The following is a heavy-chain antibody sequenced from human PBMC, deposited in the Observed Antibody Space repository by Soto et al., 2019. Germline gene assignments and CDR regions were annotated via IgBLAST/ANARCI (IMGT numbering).Heavy chain of an antibody. CDR1: GESFSGYI. CDR2: MDYSGSA. D-gene: IGHD3-22*01. Sequence: SETLSLTCAVYGESFSGYICTWIRQPPGKGLEWIGQMDYSGSASYNPSLKSRVTISVDTSKNQFSLKLSSVTAADTAVYYCARLTYYYDSSGSKNPAFDYWGQGTLVTV. J-gene: IGHJ4*02. V-gene: IGHV4-34*01. CDR3: ARLTYYYDSSGSKNPAFDY.